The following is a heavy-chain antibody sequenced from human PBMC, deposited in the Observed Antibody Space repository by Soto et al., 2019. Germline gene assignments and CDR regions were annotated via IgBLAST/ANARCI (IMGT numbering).Heavy chain of an antibody. V-gene: IGHV3-23*01. Sequence: GGSLRLSCAASGFTFSSYAMSWVRQAPGKGLEWVSAISGSGGSTYYADSVKGRFTISRDNSKNTLYLQMNSLRAEDTAVYYCVLLMALPQGLAVARDAFDIWGQGTMVTVSS. CDR2: ISGSGGST. J-gene: IGHJ3*02. CDR1: GFTFSSYA. CDR3: VLLMALPQGLAVARDAFDI. D-gene: IGHD6-19*01.